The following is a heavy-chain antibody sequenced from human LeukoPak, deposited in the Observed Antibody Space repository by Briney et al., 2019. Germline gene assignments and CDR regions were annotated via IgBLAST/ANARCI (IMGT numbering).Heavy chain of an antibody. CDR3: ARDRGDDYVGMVAYY. CDR2: IYYSGST. CDR1: GGPISSSYY. V-gene: IGHV4-59*01. D-gene: IGHD2-15*01. Sequence: SETLSLTCTVSGGPISSSYYWSWIREPPGKGLEWIGYIYYSGSTNYNPSLRSRVTISVDTSKNQFSLKLSSVTAADTAVYYCARDRGDDYVGMVAYYWGQGTLVTVSS. J-gene: IGHJ4*02.